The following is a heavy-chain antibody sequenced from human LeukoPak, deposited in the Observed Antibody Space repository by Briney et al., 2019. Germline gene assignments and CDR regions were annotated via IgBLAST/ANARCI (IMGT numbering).Heavy chain of an antibody. CDR1: GGSISSGGYY. V-gene: IGHV4-31*03. D-gene: IGHD6-13*01. CDR2: IYYSGST. CDR3: AREQIAAAPGFDY. Sequence: PSETLSLTCTVSGGSISSGGYYWSWIRQHPGKGLAWIGYIYYSGSTYYNPSLKSRVTISVDTSKNQFSLKLSSVTAADTAVYYCAREQIAAAPGFDYWGQGTLVTVSS. J-gene: IGHJ4*02.